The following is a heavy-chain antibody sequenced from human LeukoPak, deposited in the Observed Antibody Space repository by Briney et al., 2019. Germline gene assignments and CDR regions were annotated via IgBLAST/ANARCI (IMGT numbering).Heavy chain of an antibody. Sequence: PGGSLRLSCAASGFTFSSYWMHWVRQAPGKGLVWVSRINSDGSTTTYADSVKGRFTISRDNAKNTLYLQMSSLRAEDTAVYYCAKVPVSGYYSYFENWGQGALVTVSS. J-gene: IGHJ4*02. D-gene: IGHD3-22*01. V-gene: IGHV3-74*01. CDR3: AKVPVSGYYSYFEN. CDR1: GFTFSSYW. CDR2: INSDGSTT.